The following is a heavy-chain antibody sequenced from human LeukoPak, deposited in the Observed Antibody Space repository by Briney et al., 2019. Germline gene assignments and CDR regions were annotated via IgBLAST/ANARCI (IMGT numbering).Heavy chain of an antibody. CDR1: GYTFTSYG. CDR3: ARGYYYDSSGPWQH. CDR2: MNPNSGNT. Sequence: ASVKVSCKASGYTFTSYGISWVRQATGQGLEWMGWMNPNSGNTGYAQKFQGRVTMTRNTSISTAYMELSSLRSEDTAVYYCARGYYYDSSGPWQHWGQGTLVTVSS. J-gene: IGHJ1*01. V-gene: IGHV1-8*02. D-gene: IGHD3-22*01.